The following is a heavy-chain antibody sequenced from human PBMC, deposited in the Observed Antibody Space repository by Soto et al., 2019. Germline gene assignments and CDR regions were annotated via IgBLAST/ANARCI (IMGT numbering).Heavy chain of an antibody. D-gene: IGHD4-17*01. V-gene: IGHV4-4*02. CDR1: GGSISISNW. CDR2: IYHSGST. J-gene: IGHJ4*02. Sequence: KVSDTLSLTCAVSGGSISISNWWSWVRQPPGKGLEWIGEIYHSGSTNYNPSLKSRVTISVDKSKNQFSLKLSSVTAADTAVYYCARVDGDYTGFDYWGQGTLVTVSS. CDR3: ARVDGDYTGFDY.